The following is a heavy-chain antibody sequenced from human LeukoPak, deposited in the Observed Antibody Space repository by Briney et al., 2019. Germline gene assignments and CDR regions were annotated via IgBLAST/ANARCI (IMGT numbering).Heavy chain of an antibody. J-gene: IGHJ4*02. CDR2: ISSSSSTI. Sequence: PGGSLRLSCAASGFTFSSYSMNWVRQAPGKGLEWVSYISSSSSTIYYADSVKGRFTISRDNAKNSLYLQMNSLRAEDTAVYYCAGGVVGARGPNYFDYWGQGTLVTVSS. CDR3: AGGVVGARGPNYFDY. CDR1: GFTFSSYS. D-gene: IGHD1-26*01. V-gene: IGHV3-48*01.